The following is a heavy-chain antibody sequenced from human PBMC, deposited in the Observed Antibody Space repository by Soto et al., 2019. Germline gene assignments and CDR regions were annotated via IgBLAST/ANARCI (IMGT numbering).Heavy chain of an antibody. CDR2: IYYSGST. CDR3: AKSSKYCGSKCYSPAHDAFDI. Sequence: SETLSLTCTVSGGSISSGGYYWSWIRQHPGKGLEWIGYIYYSGSTYYNPSLKSRVTISVDTSKNQFSLKLSSVTAADTAVYYCAKSSKYCGSKCYSPAHDAFDIWGRGTTVTVSS. CDR1: GGSISSGGYY. J-gene: IGHJ3*02. D-gene: IGHD2-21*01. V-gene: IGHV4-31*03.